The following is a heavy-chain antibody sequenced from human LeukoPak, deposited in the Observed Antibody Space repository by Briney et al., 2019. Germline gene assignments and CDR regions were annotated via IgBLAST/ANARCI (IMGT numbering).Heavy chain of an antibody. CDR3: AKMRYSSGSRDY. CDR2: INPNSGGT. Sequence: GASVKVSCKASGYTFTSYGISWVRQAPGQGLEWMGWINPNSGGTNYAQKFQGRVTMTRDTSISTAYMELSRLRSDDTAVYYCAKMRYSSGSRDYWGQGTLVTVSS. V-gene: IGHV1-2*02. CDR1: GYTFTSYG. D-gene: IGHD6-19*01. J-gene: IGHJ4*02.